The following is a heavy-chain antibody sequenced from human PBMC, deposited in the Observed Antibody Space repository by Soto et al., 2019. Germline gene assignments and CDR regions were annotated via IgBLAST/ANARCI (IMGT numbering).Heavy chain of an antibody. V-gene: IGHV4-59*08. Sequence: SETLSLTCTVSGGSISSYYWSWIRQPPGKGLEWIGYIYYSGSTNYNPSLKSRVTISVDTSKNQFSLKLSSVTAADTAVYYCARIQGDKREKDYWGQGTLVNVSS. CDR2: IYYSGST. CDR1: GGSISSYY. CDR3: ARIQGDKREKDY. J-gene: IGHJ4*02. D-gene: IGHD1-1*01.